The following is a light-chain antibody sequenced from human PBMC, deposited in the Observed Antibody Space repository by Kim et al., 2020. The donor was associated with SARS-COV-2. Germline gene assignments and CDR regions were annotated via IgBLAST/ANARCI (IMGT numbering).Light chain of an antibody. Sequence: TLSLSPGERATLSGRASQSVSSSYLAWYQQKPGQAPRLLIYGASSRATGIPDRFSGSGSGTDFTLTISRLEPEDFAVYYCQQSGTFGGGTKVDIK. J-gene: IGKJ4*01. CDR1: QSVSSSY. CDR3: QQSGT. V-gene: IGKV3-20*01. CDR2: GAS.